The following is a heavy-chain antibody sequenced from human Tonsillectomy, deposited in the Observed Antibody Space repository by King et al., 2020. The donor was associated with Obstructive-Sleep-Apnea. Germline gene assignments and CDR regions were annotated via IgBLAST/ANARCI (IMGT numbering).Heavy chain of an antibody. CDR2: IYPGDSDT. CDR3: ARGLTTVISPTY. J-gene: IGHJ4*02. V-gene: IGHV5-51*01. Sequence: VQLVESGAEMKKPGESLKISCKGSGYSFSDFWIGWLRQMPGKGLEWMGIIYPGDSDTRYSPSFQGQVTISADKALTTAYLQWTSLKASDTAIYYCARGLTTVISPTYWGQGTLVTVSS. D-gene: IGHD4-23*01. CDR1: GYSFSDFW.